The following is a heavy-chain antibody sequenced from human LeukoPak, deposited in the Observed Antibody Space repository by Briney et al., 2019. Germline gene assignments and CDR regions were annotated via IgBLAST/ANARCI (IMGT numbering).Heavy chain of an antibody. Sequence: PSETLSLTCTVSGGSISSYYWSWIRQPAGKGLEWIGRIYTSGGTNYNPSLKSRVTMSVDTSKNQFSLKLSSVTAADTAVYYCARGVVVVPAASRGGFGYYYYYMDVWGKGTTVTVSS. CDR1: GGSISSYY. CDR3: ARGVVVVPAASRGGFGYYYYYMDV. V-gene: IGHV4-4*07. CDR2: IYTSGGT. J-gene: IGHJ6*03. D-gene: IGHD2-2*01.